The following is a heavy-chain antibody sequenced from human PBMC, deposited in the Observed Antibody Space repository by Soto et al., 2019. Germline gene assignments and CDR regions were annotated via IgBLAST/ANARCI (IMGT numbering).Heavy chain of an antibody. D-gene: IGHD2-2*01. CDR1: GGSMSPYY. CDR2: TYYSGST. Sequence: SETLSLTCTVSGGSMSPYYWSWLRQPPGKGLEWIAYTYYSGSTNYNPSLKSRVTISVDTSKNQFSLTVRSVTAADTALYYCARTYCSSTNCFDIFDMWGQGIQVTVSS. V-gene: IGHV4-59*01. J-gene: IGHJ4*02. CDR3: ARTYCSSTNCFDIFDM.